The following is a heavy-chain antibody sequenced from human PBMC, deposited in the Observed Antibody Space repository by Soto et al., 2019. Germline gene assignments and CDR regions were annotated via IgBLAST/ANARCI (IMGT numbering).Heavy chain of an antibody. CDR3: AKDHNTYSSVAGEFDY. CDR2: ISGSGGST. V-gene: IGHV3-23*01. J-gene: IGHJ4*02. D-gene: IGHD6-19*01. Sequence: GGSLRLSCAASGFTFSSYAMSWVRQAPGKGLEWVSAISGSGGSTYYADSVKGRFTISRDNSKNTLYLQMNSLRAEDTAVYYCAKDHNTYSSVAGEFDYWGQGTLVTVSS. CDR1: GFTFSSYA.